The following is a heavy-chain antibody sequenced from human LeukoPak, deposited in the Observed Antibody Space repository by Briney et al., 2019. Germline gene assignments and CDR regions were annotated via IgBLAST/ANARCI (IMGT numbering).Heavy chain of an antibody. CDR1: GYTFTSYY. V-gene: IGHV1-24*01. Sequence: ASVKVSCKASGYTFTSYYMHWVRQAPGKGLEWMGGFDPEDGETIYAQKFQGRVTMTEDTSTDTAYMELSSLRSEDTAVYYCASYLGPPGIAAAGADAFDIWGQGTMVTVSS. D-gene: IGHD6-13*01. CDR3: ASYLGPPGIAAAGADAFDI. J-gene: IGHJ3*02. CDR2: FDPEDGET.